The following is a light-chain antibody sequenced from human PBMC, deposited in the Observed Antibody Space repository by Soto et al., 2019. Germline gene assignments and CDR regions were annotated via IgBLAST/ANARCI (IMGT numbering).Light chain of an antibody. Sequence: MVRKHSPASLSVSSGEKANLYCRASQSVSSNLAWYQQKPGQAPRLLIYGASTRATGIPARFSGSGSGTEFTLTISSLQSEDFAVYYCQQYNNWPRTFGQGTKVDIK. V-gene: IGKV3-15*01. CDR1: QSVSSN. CDR2: GAS. CDR3: QQYNNWPRT. J-gene: IGKJ1*01.